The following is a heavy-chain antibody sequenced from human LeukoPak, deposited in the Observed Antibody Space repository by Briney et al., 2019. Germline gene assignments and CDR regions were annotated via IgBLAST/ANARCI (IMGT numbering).Heavy chain of an antibody. Sequence: KPSETLSLTCTVSGGSISSSSYYWGWIRQPPGKGLEWIGSIYYSGTTYYNPSLKSRVTISVDTSKNQFSLKLSSVTAADTAVYYCARDHTGAATGLVWGQGILVTVSS. D-gene: IGHD6-13*01. J-gene: IGHJ4*02. V-gene: IGHV4-39*07. CDR1: GGSISSSSYY. CDR2: IYYSGTT. CDR3: ARDHTGAATGLV.